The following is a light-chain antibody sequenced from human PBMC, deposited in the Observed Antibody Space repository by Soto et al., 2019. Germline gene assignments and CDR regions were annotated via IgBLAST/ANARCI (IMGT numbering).Light chain of an antibody. CDR1: QSLVHSDGNTY. Sequence: DIVMTQTPLSLPVTLGQPASISCRSSQSLVHSDGNTYLSWLQQRPGQPPRLLIYMISNRFSGDTDSYSCSGAAPDFTKNISKVEAEDVGIYYRMQAKHPYPFGQGTKLEIK. CDR3: MQAKHPYP. V-gene: IGKV2-24*01. CDR2: MIS. J-gene: IGKJ2*01.